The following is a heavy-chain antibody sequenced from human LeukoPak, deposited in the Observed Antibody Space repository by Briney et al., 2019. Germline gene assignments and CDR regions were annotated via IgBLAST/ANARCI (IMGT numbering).Heavy chain of an antibody. CDR2: MNSDGSIR. D-gene: IGHD2-15*01. CDR3: AREFGSGY. J-gene: IGHJ4*02. V-gene: IGHV3-74*01. CDR1: GFTFSSYW. Sequence: GGSLRRSCAASGFTFSSYWMHWVRQAPGKGLVWVSRMNSDGSIRNYADSVKGRFTISRDNAKNTLYLQMNSLRAEDTAVYYCAREFGSGYWGQGTLVTVSS.